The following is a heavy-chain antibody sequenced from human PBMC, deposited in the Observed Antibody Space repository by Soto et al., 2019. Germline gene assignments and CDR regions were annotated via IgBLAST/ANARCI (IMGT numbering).Heavy chain of an antibody. Sequence: QVQLQESGPGLVKSSQTLSLTCTVSGGSISSSNYYWSWIRQPPGKGLEWIGYVYYNGITYYNPSLKSRLTISVDTSKNQFSLKLTSVTAADTAVYSCARLGVGPIFFDYWGQGALVTVSS. V-gene: IGHV4-30-4*01. CDR1: GGSISSSNYY. CDR2: VYYNGIT. J-gene: IGHJ4*02. D-gene: IGHD2-15*01. CDR3: ARLGVGPIFFDY.